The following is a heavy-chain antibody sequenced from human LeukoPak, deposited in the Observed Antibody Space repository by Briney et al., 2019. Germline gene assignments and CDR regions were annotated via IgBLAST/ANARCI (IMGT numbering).Heavy chain of an antibody. D-gene: IGHD3-10*01. CDR2: ISGSAVNT. J-gene: IGHJ4*02. V-gene: IGHV3-23*01. CDR3: ARCYGGMMLDY. Sequence: GSLRLSCAASGFIFTNYAMSWVRQAPGKRLEWVSAISGSAVNTYYTDSVKGRFTISRDNSKNTLFLQMNSLRAEDTAVYHCARCYGGMMLDYWGQRTLVTVSS. CDR1: GFIFTNYA.